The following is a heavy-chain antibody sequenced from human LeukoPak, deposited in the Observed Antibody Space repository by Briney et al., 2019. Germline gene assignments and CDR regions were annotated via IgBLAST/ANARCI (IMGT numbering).Heavy chain of an antibody. V-gene: IGHV5-51*01. CDR1: GYSFTSYW. D-gene: IGHD5-12*01. CDR3: ARRGWGGYDTNWFDP. J-gene: IGHJ5*02. CDR2: IYPGDSDT. Sequence: GESLKISCKGSGYSFTSYWIGWVRQMPGKGLEWMGVIYPGDSDTRYSPSFQGQVTISAEKSISTAYLQWSSLKASDTAMYYCARRGWGGYDTNWFDPWGQGTLVTVSS.